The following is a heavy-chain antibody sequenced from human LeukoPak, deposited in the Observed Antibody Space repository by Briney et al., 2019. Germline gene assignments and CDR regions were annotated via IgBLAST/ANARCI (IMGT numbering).Heavy chain of an antibody. CDR1: GFTSSSYE. J-gene: IGHJ6*02. D-gene: IGHD4-23*01. V-gene: IGHV3-48*03. CDR2: ISSSGSTI. CDR3: AREGGAYGGNTYYYYGMDV. Sequence: PGGPLRLSCAAAGFTSSSYEKNWVRQSPGKGLEWVSYISSSGSTIYYADSVKGRFTISRDNAKNSLYLLMNSLRAEDTAVYYCAREGGAYGGNTYYYYGMDVWGQGTTVTVSS.